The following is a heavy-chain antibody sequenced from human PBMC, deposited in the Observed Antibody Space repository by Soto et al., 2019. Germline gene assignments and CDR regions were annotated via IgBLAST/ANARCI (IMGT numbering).Heavy chain of an antibody. V-gene: IGHV4-59*08. CDR1: GGSISSYY. CDR3: AGLSDYGDSIWFDP. J-gene: IGHJ5*02. Sequence: QVQLQESGPGLVKPSETLSLTCTVSGGSISSYYWSWIRQPPGKGLEWIGYIYYSGSTNYNPSLKSRVTISVDTSKNQFSLKLSSVTAADTAVYYCAGLSDYGDSIWFDPWGQGTLVTVSS. CDR2: IYYSGST. D-gene: IGHD4-17*01.